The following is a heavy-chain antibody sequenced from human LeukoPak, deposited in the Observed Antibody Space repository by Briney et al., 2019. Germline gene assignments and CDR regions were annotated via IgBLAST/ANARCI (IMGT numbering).Heavy chain of an antibody. CDR3: ARAIAVAGPYYFDY. D-gene: IGHD6-19*01. J-gene: IGHJ4*02. Sequence: GGSLKLSCAASGFTFSDYTMNWVRQAPGKGLEWVSSIGSVTTYIYYADSLKGRFTISRDNAKNSLYLQMDSLRAEDTAIYFCARAIAVAGPYYFDYWGQGTLVTVSS. V-gene: IGHV3-21*01. CDR1: GFTFSDYT. CDR2: IGSVTTYI.